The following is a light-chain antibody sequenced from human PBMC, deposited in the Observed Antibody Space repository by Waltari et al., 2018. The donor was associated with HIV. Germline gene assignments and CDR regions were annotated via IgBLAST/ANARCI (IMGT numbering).Light chain of an antibody. CDR2: GAS. CDR3: QQYAASPLT. CDR1: QSVRSAS. Sequence: EIVLTQSPGTLSLSTGERATLSCRASQSVRSASLAWYQQNPGQAPRLLIYGASSRAPGIPDRFSGSGAVTDFILTISRLEPEDCAVYYCQQYAASPLTFGGGTKVEIK. V-gene: IGKV3-20*01. J-gene: IGKJ4*01.